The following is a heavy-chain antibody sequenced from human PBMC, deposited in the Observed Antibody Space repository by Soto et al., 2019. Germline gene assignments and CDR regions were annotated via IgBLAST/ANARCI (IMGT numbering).Heavy chain of an antibody. Sequence: EVQLVESGGGLVQPGGSLRLSCAGSGFTFSNYWMHWVRQAPGKGLEWVSRIDHDGPTDYEDSLRGRFTIYRDNAENTLYLQMNRLRPEDTAVYYCVRDSHGDYWGQGTLVTVSS. J-gene: IGHJ4*02. CDR3: VRDSHGDY. CDR2: IDHDGPT. CDR1: GFTFSNYW. V-gene: IGHV3-74*01.